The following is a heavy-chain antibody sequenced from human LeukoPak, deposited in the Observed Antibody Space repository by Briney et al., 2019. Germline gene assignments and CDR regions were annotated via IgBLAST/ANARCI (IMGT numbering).Heavy chain of an antibody. V-gene: IGHV1-18*04. J-gene: IGHJ5*02. D-gene: IGHD2-2*01. Sequence: GASVTVSCTASGYTFTIYGISWVRQAPGQGLEWMGWISAYNGNTNYAQKLQGRVTMTTDTSTSTAYMELRSLRSDDTAVYYCAINPIVVVPAATSGASWFDPWGQGTLVTVSS. CDR3: AINPIVVVPAATSGASWFDP. CDR1: GYTFTIYG. CDR2: ISAYNGNT.